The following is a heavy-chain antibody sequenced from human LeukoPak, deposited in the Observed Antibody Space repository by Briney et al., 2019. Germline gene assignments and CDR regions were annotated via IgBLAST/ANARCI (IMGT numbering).Heavy chain of an antibody. CDR2: INSDGSST. V-gene: IGHV3-74*01. CDR1: GFTFSSYW. J-gene: IGHJ4*02. Sequence: GGSLRLSCAASGFTFSSYWMHWVRQAPGKGLVWVSRINSDGSSTSYADSVKGRFTISRDNAKNTLYLQMNSLRAEDTAVYYCARGHHVLLWFGESAKNEYWGQGTLVTVSS. CDR3: ARGHHVLLWFGESAKNEY. D-gene: IGHD3-10*01.